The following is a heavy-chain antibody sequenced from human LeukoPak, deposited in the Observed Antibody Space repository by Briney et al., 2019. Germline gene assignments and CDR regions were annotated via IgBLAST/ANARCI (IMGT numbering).Heavy chain of an antibody. Sequence: GASVKVSCKASGYTFTSYDINWVRQATGQGLEWMGWMNPNSGNTGYAQKFQGRVTMTRNTSISTAYMELSSLRSEDTAVYYCARGLRTDGSGSYYSDWGQGTLVTVSS. CDR1: GYTFTSYD. CDR2: MNPNSGNT. V-gene: IGHV1-8*01. J-gene: IGHJ4*02. CDR3: ARGLRTDGSGSYYSD. D-gene: IGHD3-10*01.